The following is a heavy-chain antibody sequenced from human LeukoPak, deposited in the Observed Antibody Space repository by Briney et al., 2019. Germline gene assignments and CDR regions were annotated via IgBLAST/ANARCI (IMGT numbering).Heavy chain of an antibody. Sequence: GGSLRLSCAASGLSLGNAWMSWVRQVPGKGLEWHGRIRAKVDGGTVDYAAPVKGRFTISRDESENTLYLHLTSLKIEDAAVYYCTTLGGDNWFDWYFDLWGRGTLVTISS. CDR3: TTLGGDNWFDWYFDL. CDR1: GLSLGNAW. V-gene: IGHV3-15*01. D-gene: IGHD1-1*01. CDR2: IRAKVDGGTV. J-gene: IGHJ2*01.